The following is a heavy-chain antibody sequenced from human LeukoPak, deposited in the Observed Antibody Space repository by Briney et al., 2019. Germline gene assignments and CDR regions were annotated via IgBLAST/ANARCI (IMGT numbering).Heavy chain of an antibody. Sequence: GGSLRLSCAASGFSFRNARMSWVRQAPGKGLEWVGRIKSKTDGGTTDYAAPVKGRFTISRDDSKNTLYLQMNSLKTEDTAVYYCTTVWNCGGDCSDAFDIWGQGTMVTVSS. D-gene: IGHD2-21*02. CDR1: GFSFRNAR. CDR2: IKSKTDGGTT. V-gene: IGHV3-15*01. CDR3: TTVWNCGGDCSDAFDI. J-gene: IGHJ3*02.